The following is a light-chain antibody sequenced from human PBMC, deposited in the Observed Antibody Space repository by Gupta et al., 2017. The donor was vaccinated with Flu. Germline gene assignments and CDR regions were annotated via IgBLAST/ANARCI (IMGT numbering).Light chain of an antibody. V-gene: IGLV2-14*04. CDR1: NDVGGYNY. CDR2: DVS. J-gene: IGLJ1*01. CDR3: CSRTSDDALHL. Sequence: NDVGGYNYVSWDQQHPRKAPNLLIYDVSYRRSGVSKRFSRSKSCTTATLTIPTLQAHDEADEYCCSRTSDDALHLYGTGTRLTVL.